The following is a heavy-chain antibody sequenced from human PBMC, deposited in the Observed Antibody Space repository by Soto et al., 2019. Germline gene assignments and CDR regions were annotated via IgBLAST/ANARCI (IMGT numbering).Heavy chain of an antibody. V-gene: IGHV4-39*01. J-gene: IGHJ5*02. CDR1: GASIISTSYF. CDR2: ISYSGST. CDR3: AALLGRCTGATSFIRCVDP. Sequence: QPQLQESGPGLVKPSETLSLTCTVSGASIISTSYFWGWIGQPSGKALEWIGTISYSGSTFYNPSLKSQATTSAAASKNQCSLKRSSVTAADSAVYYCAALLGRCTGATSFIRCVDPWGQGTLVTVSS. D-gene: IGHD2-8*02.